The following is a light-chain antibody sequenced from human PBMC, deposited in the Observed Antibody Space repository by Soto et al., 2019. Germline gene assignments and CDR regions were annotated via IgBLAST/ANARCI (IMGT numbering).Light chain of an antibody. J-gene: IGLJ1*01. CDR2: EVN. CDR1: SSDVGATDY. CDR3: ISHAGASNV. V-gene: IGLV2-8*01. Sequence: QSALTQPPSASGSPGQSVAISCTGTSSDVGATDYVSWYQQHSGKAPKLLLYEVNKRPSGVPDRFSGSKSGNTASLTVSALQADDEADYYCISHAGASNVLGTGTKLTFL.